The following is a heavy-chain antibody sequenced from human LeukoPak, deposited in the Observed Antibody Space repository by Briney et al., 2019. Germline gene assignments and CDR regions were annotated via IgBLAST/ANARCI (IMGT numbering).Heavy chain of an antibody. Sequence: GASVKVSCKASGYTFTSYYMHWVRQAPGQGLEWMGRINPNSGGTNYAQKFQGRVTMTRDTSISTAYMELSRLRSDDTAVYYCARVGYSSSWSPPFDYWGQGTLVTVSS. J-gene: IGHJ4*02. V-gene: IGHV1-2*06. CDR1: GYTFTSYY. CDR3: ARVGYSSSWSPPFDY. CDR2: INPNSGGT. D-gene: IGHD6-13*01.